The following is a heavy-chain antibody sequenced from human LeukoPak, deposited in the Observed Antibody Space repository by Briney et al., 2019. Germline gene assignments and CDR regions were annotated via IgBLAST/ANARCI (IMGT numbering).Heavy chain of an antibody. CDR2: MYYTGDT. CDR1: GGSITNYY. J-gene: IGHJ5*02. D-gene: IGHD3-10*01. Sequence: SETLSLTCTVSGGSITNYYWGWMRQPPGKGLEWIGYMYYTGDTNYNPSLKSRVTISIDTSKKQFSLKLTSVTAADTAVYYCARGVGSIAMVRGVIDWFDPWGQGTLVTVSS. CDR3: ARGVGSIAMVRGVIDWFDP. V-gene: IGHV4-59*01.